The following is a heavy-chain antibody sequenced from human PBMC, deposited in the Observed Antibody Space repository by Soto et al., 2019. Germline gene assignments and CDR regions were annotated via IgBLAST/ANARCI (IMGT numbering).Heavy chain of an antibody. CDR3: ATHGRVVASKRLQSVHLYY. V-gene: IGHV1-24*01. D-gene: IGHD2-2*01. CDR2: FDPEDGET. Sequence: GDSVQVSCKGSGYPLTELSMHWVRQAPGKGLEWMGGFDPEDGETIYAQKFQGRVTMNEDTSTDTAYMELSSLRSDDTAVYDCATHGRVVASKRLQSVHLYY. CDR1: GYPLTELS. J-gene: IGHJ6*01.